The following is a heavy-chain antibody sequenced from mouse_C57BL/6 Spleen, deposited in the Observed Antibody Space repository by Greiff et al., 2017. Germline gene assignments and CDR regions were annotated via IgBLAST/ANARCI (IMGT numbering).Heavy chain of an antibody. CDR3: TRGGLYYGSSERYFDV. J-gene: IGHJ1*03. CDR1: GFTFSSYA. V-gene: IGHV5-9-1*02. D-gene: IGHD1-1*01. Sequence: EVMLVESGEGLVKPGGSLKLSCAASGFTFSSYAMSWVRQTPEKRLEWVAYISSGGDYFYYADTVKGRFTISSANARHTLYLQMSSLKSEDTAMYYCTRGGLYYGSSERYFDVWGTGTTVTVAS. CDR2: ISSGGDYF.